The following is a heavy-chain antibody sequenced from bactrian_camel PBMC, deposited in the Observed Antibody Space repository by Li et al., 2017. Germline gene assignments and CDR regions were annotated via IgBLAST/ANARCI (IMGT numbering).Heavy chain of an antibody. CDR1: GFSFDDYD. D-gene: IGHD3*01. V-gene: IGHV3S55*01. CDR2: SNTDGST. J-gene: IGHJ4*01. CDR3: AGTTSCPNYWTQKYAYNY. Sequence: VQLVESGGGSAQAGGSLKLACIVSGFSFDDYDMAWYRQAPGNECELVSTSNTDGSTYYADSVKGRFTISQDNAKNTLYLEMNSLKLEDTAMYYCAGTTSCPNYWTQKYAYNYWGQGTQVTVS.